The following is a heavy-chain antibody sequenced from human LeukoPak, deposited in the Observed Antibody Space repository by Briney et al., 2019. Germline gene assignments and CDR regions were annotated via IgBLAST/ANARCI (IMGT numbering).Heavy chain of an antibody. V-gene: IGHV5-51*01. CDR3: ARLPFTIFGGDDFDY. Sequence: GESLQISCQGSGSRFTSYWIGWVRQLPGKGLEWMGIIYPGDSDTRYSPSFQGQVTISADKSISTAYLQWSSLKASDTAMYYCARLPFTIFGGDDFDYWGQGTLVTVSS. CDR2: IYPGDSDT. J-gene: IGHJ4*02. D-gene: IGHD3-3*01. CDR1: GSRFTSYW.